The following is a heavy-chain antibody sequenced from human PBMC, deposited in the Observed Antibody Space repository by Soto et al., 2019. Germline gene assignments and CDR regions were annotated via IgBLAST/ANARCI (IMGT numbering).Heavy chain of an antibody. V-gene: IGHV1-18*01. Sequence: ASVKVSCEASGYTFTSYGISCVRQAPGQGLEWMGWISAYNGNTNYAQKLQGRVTMTTDTSTSTAYMELRSLRSDDTAVYYCARGVQYSSSWYGRDDAFDIWGQGTMVTVSS. CDR1: GYTFTSYG. CDR3: ARGVQYSSSWYGRDDAFDI. J-gene: IGHJ3*02. D-gene: IGHD6-13*01. CDR2: ISAYNGNT.